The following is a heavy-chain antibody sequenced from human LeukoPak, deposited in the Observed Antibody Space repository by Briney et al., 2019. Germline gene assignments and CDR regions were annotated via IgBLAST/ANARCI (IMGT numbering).Heavy chain of an antibody. J-gene: IGHJ6*03. D-gene: IGHD1-26*01. CDR2: IYYSGST. CDR1: GGSISSYY. CDR3: ARTGGSFYFYYYMDV. V-gene: IGHV4-59*12. Sequence: SETLSLTCTVSGGSISSYYWSWIRQPPGKGLEWIGYIYYSGSTYYNPSLKSRVTISVDTSKNKFSLKLSSVTAADTALYYCARTGGSFYFYYYMDVWGKGTTVTVSS.